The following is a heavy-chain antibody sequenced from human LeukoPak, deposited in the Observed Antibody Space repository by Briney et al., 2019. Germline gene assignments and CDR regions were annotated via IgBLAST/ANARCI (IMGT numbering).Heavy chain of an antibody. CDR2: ISHTSTII. V-gene: IGHV3-48*02. Sequence: GGSLRLSCAASAFTFSRYSMNAVRQAPGKGLEWVSYISHTSTIIYYADSVKGRFTISRDNAKNSVYLQMSSLRDEDTAVYYCVRDRDWSFDYWGQGTLVTVSS. CDR1: AFTFSRYS. D-gene: IGHD2-21*02. CDR3: VRDRDWSFDY. J-gene: IGHJ4*02.